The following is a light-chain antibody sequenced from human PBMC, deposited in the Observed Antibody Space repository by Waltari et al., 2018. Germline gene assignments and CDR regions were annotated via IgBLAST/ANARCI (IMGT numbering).Light chain of an antibody. CDR1: SPHIRNNY. V-gene: IGLV1-51*02. CDR3: GTWDSSLSGAV. CDR2: EDS. Sequence: QSVLTQPPSVSAAPGQRVTISCSGGSPHIRNNYVSWYRQFPGTAPKLLIYEDSERPSGIPGRFSGSKSGTSATLDITGLQAGDEADYYCGTWDSSLSGAVFGGGTHLTVL. J-gene: IGLJ7*01.